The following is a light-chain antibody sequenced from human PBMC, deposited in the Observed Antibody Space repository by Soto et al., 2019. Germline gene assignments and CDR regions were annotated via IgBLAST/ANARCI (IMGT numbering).Light chain of an antibody. Sequence: DIQMTQSPSTLSASVGDRVTIACRASQSISSWLAWYQQKPGKAPKLLIYKASSLESGVPSRFSGSGSATEFTLTISSLQPEDFASYYCQQYNTFPLTFGGGTKVEIK. V-gene: IGKV1-5*03. CDR3: QQYNTFPLT. CDR2: KAS. J-gene: IGKJ4*01. CDR1: QSISSW.